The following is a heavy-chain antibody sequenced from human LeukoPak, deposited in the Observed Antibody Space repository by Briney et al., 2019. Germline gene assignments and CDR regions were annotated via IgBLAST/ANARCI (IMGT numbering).Heavy chain of an antibody. D-gene: IGHD6-13*01. J-gene: IGHJ4*02. Sequence: GGSLRLSCAASGFTFSSYSMNWVRQAPGKGLEWVSSISSSSSYIYYADSVKGRFTISRDNAKNSLYLQMNSLRAEETAVYYCARDGGEIAAAGGDFDYWGQGTLVTVSS. CDR1: GFTFSSYS. CDR2: ISSSSSYI. CDR3: ARDGGEIAAAGGDFDY. V-gene: IGHV3-21*01.